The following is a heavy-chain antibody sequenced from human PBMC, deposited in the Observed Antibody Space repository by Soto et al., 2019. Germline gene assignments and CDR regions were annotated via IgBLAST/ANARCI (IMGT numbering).Heavy chain of an antibody. V-gene: IGHV1-8*01. CDR3: VFRASSWYWFYCDY. Sequence: ASVKVSCKASGYTFTSYYINWVRQATGQGLEWMGWMNPNSGNTGYAQKFQGRVTMTRNTSISTAYMELSSLRSEDTAVYYCVFRASSWYWFYCDYWGQGTLVTVSS. CDR1: GYTFTSYY. J-gene: IGHJ4*02. D-gene: IGHD6-13*01. CDR2: MNPNSGNT.